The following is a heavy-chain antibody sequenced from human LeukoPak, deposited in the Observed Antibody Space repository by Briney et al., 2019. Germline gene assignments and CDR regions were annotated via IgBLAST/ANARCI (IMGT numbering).Heavy chain of an antibody. Sequence: GRSLRLSCAASGFTFDDYAMHWVRQAPGKGLEWVSGISWNGGSIGYADSVKGRFTISRDNAKNSLHLQMNSLRAEDTALYYCAKDILLSNWGSLGYWGQGTLVTVSS. J-gene: IGHJ4*02. CDR3: AKDILLSNWGSLGY. CDR2: ISWNGGSI. V-gene: IGHV3-9*01. D-gene: IGHD7-27*01. CDR1: GFTFDDYA.